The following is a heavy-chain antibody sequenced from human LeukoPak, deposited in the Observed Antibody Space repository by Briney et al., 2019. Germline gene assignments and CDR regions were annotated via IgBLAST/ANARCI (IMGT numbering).Heavy chain of an antibody. CDR1: GFTFSSYW. CDR3: ARKGSSSY. J-gene: IGHJ4*02. Sequence: GGSLRLSCAASGFTFSSYWVSWVRQAPGKGLEWVANIKQDGSEKYYVDSVKGRFTISRDNAKNSLYLQMNSLRAEDTAVYYCARKGSSSYWGQGTLVTVSS. V-gene: IGHV3-7*01. CDR2: IKQDGSEK. D-gene: IGHD2-2*01.